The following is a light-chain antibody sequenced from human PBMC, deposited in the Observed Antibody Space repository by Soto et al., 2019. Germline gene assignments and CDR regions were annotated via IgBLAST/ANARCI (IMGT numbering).Light chain of an antibody. J-gene: IGKJ5*01. V-gene: IGKV1-5*01. CDR2: DVS. Sequence: DSQMSQSPSSLSASVGDRVTITCRASQSITTWLAWYQQRPGKAPKLLIYDVSSLQSGVPSRFSGSGSGTEFTLTINSLQPEDFATYYCQQTNSYPITFGQGTRLEIK. CDR3: QQTNSYPIT. CDR1: QSITTW.